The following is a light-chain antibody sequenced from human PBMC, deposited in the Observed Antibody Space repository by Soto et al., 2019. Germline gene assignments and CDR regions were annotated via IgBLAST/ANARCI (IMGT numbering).Light chain of an antibody. CDR2: EGS. CDR1: SSDAGSHNL. CDR3: CSYAGSSTYI. V-gene: IGLV2-23*01. Sequence: QSALTQPASVSGSPGQSITISCTGTSSDAGSHNLVSWYQQHPDRAPKLMIYEGSKRPSGVSNRFSGSKSGNTASLTISGLQAEDEADYFCCSYAGSSTYIFGSGTKVTVL. J-gene: IGLJ1*01.